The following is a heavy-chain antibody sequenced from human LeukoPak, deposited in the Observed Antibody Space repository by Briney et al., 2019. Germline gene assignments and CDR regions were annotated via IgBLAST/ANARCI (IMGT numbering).Heavy chain of an antibody. CDR3: ARDAFRYYYDSSGYYGDFDY. Sequence: SETLSLTCTVSGGSISSYYWSWIRQPAGKGLECIGRIYTSGSTNYNPSLKSRVTMSVDTSKNQFSLKLSSVTAADTAVYYCARDAFRYYYDSSGYYGDFDYWGQGTLVTVSS. J-gene: IGHJ4*02. CDR2: IYTSGST. V-gene: IGHV4-4*07. D-gene: IGHD3-22*01. CDR1: GGSISSYY.